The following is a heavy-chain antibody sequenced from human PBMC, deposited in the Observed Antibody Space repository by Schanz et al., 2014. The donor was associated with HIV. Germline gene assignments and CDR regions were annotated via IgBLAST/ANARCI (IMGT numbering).Heavy chain of an antibody. CDR2: ISPYNGDR. CDR1: GYAFTSYG. V-gene: IGHV1-18*01. CDR3: ARGQDWPGPRLXH. Sequence: QVQLLQSGAELKKPGASVRVSCKTSGYAFTSYGITWVRQAPGQGLDWMGWISPYNGDRNYGRNFQNRITLTTDTXXNTAYLELRSLXXXXXXVYYCARGQDWPGPRLXHWGHGTLVLVSS. D-gene: IGHD3-9*01. J-gene: IGHJ5*02.